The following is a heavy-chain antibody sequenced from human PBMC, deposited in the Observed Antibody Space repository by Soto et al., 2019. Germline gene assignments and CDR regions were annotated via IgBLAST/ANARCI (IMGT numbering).Heavy chain of an antibody. Sequence: GGSLRLSCAASGFTLGSYWMHWVRQAPGKGLEWVANIKEDGSEKYYVDSVKGRFTISRDNAKNSLSLQMNSLTAEYMAVYYCVRDLGCHQRGPYYCGHGT. J-gene: IGHJ4*01. D-gene: IGHD1-1*01. V-gene: IGHV3-7*01. CDR3: VRDLGCHQRGPYY. CDR2: IKEDGSEK. CDR1: GFTLGSYW.